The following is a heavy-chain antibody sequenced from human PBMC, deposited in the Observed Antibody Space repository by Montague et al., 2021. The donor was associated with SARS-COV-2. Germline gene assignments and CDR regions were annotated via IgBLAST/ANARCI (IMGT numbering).Heavy chain of an antibody. CDR1: GNSLSNSRYF. J-gene: IGHJ4*02. CDR2: FYFGGKF. V-gene: IGHV4-39*01. Sequence: SETLSLTCSVSGNSLSNSRYFWGWIRQPPRKGLEWIGSFYFGGKFPYNSSLESRATISVDTSNNQFSLQLSSVTASDTAVYYCARHSGGSEVAGLDYWGQGILVTVSS. CDR3: ARHSGGSEVAGLDY. D-gene: IGHD6-19*01.